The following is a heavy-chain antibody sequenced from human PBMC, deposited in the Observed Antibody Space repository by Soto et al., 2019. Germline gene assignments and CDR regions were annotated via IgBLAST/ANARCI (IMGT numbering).Heavy chain of an antibody. D-gene: IGHD6-13*01. V-gene: IGHV1-18*04. CDR3: ARDRIIAAAFHFHY. J-gene: IGHJ4*01. Sequence: ASVKVSCKVSGYTFTSYGISWVRQAPGQGLEWMGWISAYNGNTNYAQKLQGRVTMTTDTSTSTAYMELRSLRSDDTAVYYCARDRIIAAAFHFHYWGHGTLVTVSS. CDR1: GYTFTSYG. CDR2: ISAYNGNT.